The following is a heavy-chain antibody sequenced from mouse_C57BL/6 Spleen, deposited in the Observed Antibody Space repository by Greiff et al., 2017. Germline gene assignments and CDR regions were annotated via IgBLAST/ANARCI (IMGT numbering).Heavy chain of an antibody. J-gene: IGHJ3*01. Sequence: QVQLKESGAELVKPGASVKLSCKASGYTFTEYTIHWVKQRSGQGLEWIGWFYPGSGSIKYNEKFKDKATLTADKSSSPVYMELSRLTSDDSAVYFCARHEDREIKDAWFAYWGQGTLVTVSA. D-gene: IGHD2-4*01. CDR2: FYPGSGSI. CDR1: GYTFTEYT. V-gene: IGHV1-62-2*01. CDR3: ARHEDREIKDAWFAY.